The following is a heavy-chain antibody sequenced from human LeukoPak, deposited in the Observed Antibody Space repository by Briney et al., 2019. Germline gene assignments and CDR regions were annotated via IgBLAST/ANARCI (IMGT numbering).Heavy chain of an antibody. D-gene: IGHD3-22*01. CDR3: AKGGNYYDGSGYYYRGYFQH. CDR2: IRYDGSNK. Sequence: GGSLRLSCAASGFTFSSYGMHWVRQAPGKGLEWVAFIRYDGSNKYYADSVKGRFTISRDNSKNTLYLQMNSLRAEDTAVYYCAKGGNYYDGSGYYYRGYFQHWGQGTLVTVSS. V-gene: IGHV3-30*02. CDR1: GFTFSSYG. J-gene: IGHJ1*01.